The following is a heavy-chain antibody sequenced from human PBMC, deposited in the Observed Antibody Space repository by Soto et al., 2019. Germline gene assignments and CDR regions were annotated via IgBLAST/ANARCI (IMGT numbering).Heavy chain of an antibody. V-gene: IGHV4-30-4*01. J-gene: IGHJ3*02. CDR3: ARLLSRISLYCSSTSCYGSDAFDI. CDR1: GGSIGSGDYY. CDR2: IYYSGST. D-gene: IGHD2-2*01. Sequence: QVQLQESGPGLVKPSQTLSLTCTVSGGSIGSGDYYWSWIRQPPGKGLEWIGYIYYSGSTYYNPSLKSRVTISVDTSKNQFSLKLSSVTAADTAVYYCARLLSRISLYCSSTSCYGSDAFDIWGQGTMVTVSS.